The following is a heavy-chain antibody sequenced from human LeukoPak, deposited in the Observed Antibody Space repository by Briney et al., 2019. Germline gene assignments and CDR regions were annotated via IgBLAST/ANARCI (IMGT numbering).Heavy chain of an antibody. D-gene: IGHD3-3*01. J-gene: IGHJ6*03. Sequence: GGSLRLSCAASGFTFSSYSMNWVRQAPGKGLEWVSSISSSSSYIYYADSVKGRFTISRDNAKNSLYLQMNSLRAEDTAVYYCAREGYDFWSGFISAGYYYYYMDVWGKGTTVTVSS. CDR2: ISSSSSYI. CDR1: GFTFSSYS. V-gene: IGHV3-21*01. CDR3: AREGYDFWSGFISAGYYYYYMDV.